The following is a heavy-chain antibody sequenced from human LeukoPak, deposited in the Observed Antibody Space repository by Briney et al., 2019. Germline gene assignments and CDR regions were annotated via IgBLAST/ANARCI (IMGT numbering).Heavy chain of an antibody. CDR3: ARDKLLAFDI. J-gene: IGHJ3*02. V-gene: IGHV3-21*01. D-gene: IGHD2-21*01. CDR1: GFTFSSYS. CDR2: ISSSSSYI. Sequence: GGSLRLSWAASGFTFSSYSMNWVRQAPGKGLEWFSSISSSSSYIYYADSVKGRFTISKDNANNSLYLQMNSLRAEDTAVYYCARDKLLAFDIWGQGTMVTVSS.